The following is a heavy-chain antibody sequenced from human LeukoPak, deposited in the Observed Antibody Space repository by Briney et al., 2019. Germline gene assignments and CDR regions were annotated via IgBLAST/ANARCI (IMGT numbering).Heavy chain of an antibody. CDR1: GFTFSSYS. CDR3: VKDRYNNTWNGYFDH. Sequence: GGSLRLSCAASGFTFSSYSMNWVRQAPGKGLEWVSYISISSSTIYYADSVKGRFTISRDNANKSLYLQMNSLRAEDTAVYYCVKDRYNNTWNGYFDHWGQGTLVTVSS. V-gene: IGHV3-48*01. J-gene: IGHJ4*02. CDR2: ISISSSTI. D-gene: IGHD1-1*01.